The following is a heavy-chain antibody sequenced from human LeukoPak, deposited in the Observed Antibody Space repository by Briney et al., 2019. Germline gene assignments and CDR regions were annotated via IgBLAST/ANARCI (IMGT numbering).Heavy chain of an antibody. CDR1: GFTFTNYA. V-gene: IGHV3-23*01. CDR3: AKQIGYCSGGNCYFDY. CDR2: ISGSGDGR. Sequence: GGSLRLSCAASGFTFTNYAMSWVRRAPGKGLEWVSAISGSGDGRSSADSVKGRITISRDNSQNTLYLQMNSLRAEDTAVYYCAKQIGYCSGGNCYFDYWGQGTLVTVSS. D-gene: IGHD2-15*01. J-gene: IGHJ4*02.